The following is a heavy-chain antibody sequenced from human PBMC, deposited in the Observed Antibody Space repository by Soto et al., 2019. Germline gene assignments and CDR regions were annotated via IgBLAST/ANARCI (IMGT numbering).Heavy chain of an antibody. V-gene: IGHV3-30-3*01. D-gene: IGHD3-9*01. Sequence: GGSLRLSCAASGFTFSSYAKHWVRQAPGKGLEWVAVISYDGSNKYYADSVKGRFTISRDNSKNSLYLQMNSLRAEDTAVYYCARSPLRYLDSHYYGMDVWGQGTTVTVSS. CDR1: GFTFSSYA. CDR2: ISYDGSNK. CDR3: ARSPLRYLDSHYYGMDV. J-gene: IGHJ6*02.